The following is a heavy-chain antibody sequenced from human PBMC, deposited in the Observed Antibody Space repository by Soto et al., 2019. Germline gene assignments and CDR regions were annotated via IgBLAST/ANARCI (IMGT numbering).Heavy chain of an antibody. CDR2: ISAYNCNT. J-gene: IGHJ6*02. V-gene: IGHV1-18*01. CDR1: GYSFTTYG. Sequence: QVQLVQSGGEVKKPGASVKVSCKTSGYSFTTYGISWVRQAPGQGLEWMGWISAYNCNTNYAQKLQDRVTMTTDTSTSTAYMELRSLRSDDPAVYYCAREGPAPYYYYGMDVWGQGSTVTVSS. CDR3: AREGPAPYYYYGMDV.